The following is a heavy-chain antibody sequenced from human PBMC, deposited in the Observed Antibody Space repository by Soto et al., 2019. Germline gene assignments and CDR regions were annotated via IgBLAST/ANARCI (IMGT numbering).Heavy chain of an antibody. CDR1: GYTFINYY. Sequence: ASVKVSCKASGYTFINYYIHWVLQAPGQGLEWMGVINPNGGSTVYAQKFQGRVTLTRDTSTSTVYVELSSLRSDDTAVYFCVRATAARQRDYSYHYYLHIWSKGTTVTVSS. J-gene: IGHJ6*03. D-gene: IGHD6-6*01. CDR2: INPNGGST. CDR3: VRATAARQRDYSYHYYLHI. V-gene: IGHV1-46*03.